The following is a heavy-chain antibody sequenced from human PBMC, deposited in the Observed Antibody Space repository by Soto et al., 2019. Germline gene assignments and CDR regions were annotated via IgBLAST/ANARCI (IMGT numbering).Heavy chain of an antibody. D-gene: IGHD2-2*01. V-gene: IGHV5-10-1*01. Sequence: PGESLKISCKGAGYSCTSYWISWVRQMPGKGLEWMGRIDPSDSYTNYSPSFQGHVTISADKSISTAYLQWSSLKASDTAMYYCARSEANVVVPAAMAPYYYYGMDVWGQGTTVTVSS. CDR2: IDPSDSYT. J-gene: IGHJ6*02. CDR1: GYSCTSYW. CDR3: ARSEANVVVPAAMAPYYYYGMDV.